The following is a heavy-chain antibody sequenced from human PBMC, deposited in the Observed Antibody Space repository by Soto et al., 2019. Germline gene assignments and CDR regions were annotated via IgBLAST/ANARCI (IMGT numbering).Heavy chain of an antibody. CDR1: GGTFSSYA. D-gene: IGHD3-3*01. CDR2: IIPIFGTA. J-gene: IGHJ3*02. V-gene: IGHV1-69*06. CDR3: ARDGELRTPGLAFDI. Sequence: ASVKVSCKASGGTFSSYAISWVRQAPGQGLEWMGGIIPIFGTANYAQKFQGRVTITADKSTSTAYMELSSLRSEDTAVYYCARDGELRTPGLAFDIWGQGTMVTVSS.